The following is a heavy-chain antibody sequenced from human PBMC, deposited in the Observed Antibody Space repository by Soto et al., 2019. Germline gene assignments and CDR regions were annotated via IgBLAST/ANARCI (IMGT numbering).Heavy chain of an antibody. V-gene: IGHV4-30-4*01. D-gene: IGHD2-15*01. CDR2: IYYSGST. CDR1: GGSISSGDYY. Sequence: QVQLQESGPGLVKPSQTLSLTCTVSGGSISSGDYYWSWIRQPPGKGLEWIGYIYYSGSTYYNPSLKSRVTISVDTSKNQFSLKLSSVTAADTAVYYCARRYCSGGSCYSDWYFDLWGRGTLVTVSS. J-gene: IGHJ2*01. CDR3: ARRYCSGGSCYSDWYFDL.